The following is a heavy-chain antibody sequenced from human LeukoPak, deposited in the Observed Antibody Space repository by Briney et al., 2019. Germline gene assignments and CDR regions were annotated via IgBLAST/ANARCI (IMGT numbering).Heavy chain of an antibody. Sequence: GGSLRLSCAASGFTFSSYWMHWVRQAPGKGLVWVSRINSDGSSTSYADSVKGRFTISRDNAKNTLYLQMNSLRAEDTAVYYCARVRVIGSSWSGFDPWGQGTLVTVSS. CDR3: ARVRVIGSSWSGFDP. J-gene: IGHJ5*02. CDR1: GFTFSSYW. CDR2: INSDGSST. V-gene: IGHV3-74*01. D-gene: IGHD6-13*01.